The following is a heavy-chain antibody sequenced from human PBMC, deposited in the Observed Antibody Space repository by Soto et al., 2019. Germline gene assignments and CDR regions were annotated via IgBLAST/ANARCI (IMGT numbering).Heavy chain of an antibody. Sequence: LQTPGKGLEWVSAISSSGGSTYYADSVKGRFTISRDNSKNTVYLQMGSLRPEDMAVYYCARRARPDFYYMDVWGKGTTVTVSS. CDR2: ISSSGGST. D-gene: IGHD6-6*01. V-gene: IGHV3-64*02. J-gene: IGHJ6*03. CDR3: ARRARPDFYYMDV.